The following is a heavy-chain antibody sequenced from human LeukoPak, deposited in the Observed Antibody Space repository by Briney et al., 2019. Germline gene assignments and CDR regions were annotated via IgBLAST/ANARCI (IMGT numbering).Heavy chain of an antibody. V-gene: IGHV3-30-3*01. Sequence: SGGSLRLSCAASGFTFSSYAMHWVRQAPGKGLEWVAVISYDGSNKYYADSVKGRFTISRDNSKNTLYLQMNSLRAEDTAVYYCARDHSSGWYSYYFDYWGQGTLVTVSS. J-gene: IGHJ4*02. CDR3: ARDHSSGWYSYYFDY. D-gene: IGHD6-19*01. CDR2: ISYDGSNK. CDR1: GFTFSSYA.